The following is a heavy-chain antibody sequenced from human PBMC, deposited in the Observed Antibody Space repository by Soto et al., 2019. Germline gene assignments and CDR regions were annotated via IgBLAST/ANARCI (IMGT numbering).Heavy chain of an antibody. CDR1: GGSISRSNW. CDR2: IYHSGST. Sequence: SETLSLTCAVSGGSISRSNWWRWVRQPPGKGLEWIGEIYHSGSTNYNPSLKSRVTISVDKSKNQFSLKLSSVTAADTAVYYCARGARQDNWNYVGWFDPWGQETPVT. J-gene: IGHJ5*02. D-gene: IGHD1-7*01. V-gene: IGHV4-4*02. CDR3: ARGARQDNWNYVGWFDP.